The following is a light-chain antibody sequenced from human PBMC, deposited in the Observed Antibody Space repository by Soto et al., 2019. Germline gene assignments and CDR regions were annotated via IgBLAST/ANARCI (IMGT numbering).Light chain of an antibody. J-gene: IGKJ5*01. CDR3: QQHGSSPIT. V-gene: IGKV3-11*01. CDR1: QSVSSY. CDR2: DAS. Sequence: EIVLTQSPATLSLSPGERATLSCRASQSVSSYLAWYQQKPGQAPRLLIYDASNRATGIPARFSGSGSGTDGTLTISSLEPEDFAVYYCQQHGSSPITFGQGTRLEIK.